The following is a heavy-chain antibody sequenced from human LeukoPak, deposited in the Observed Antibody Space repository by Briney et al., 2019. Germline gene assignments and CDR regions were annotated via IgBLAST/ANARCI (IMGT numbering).Heavy chain of an antibody. Sequence: GGSLRLSCAASGFTFSSYAMHWVRQAPGKGLEWVAVISYDGSNKYYADSVKGRFTISRDNSENTLYLQMNSLRAEDTAVYYCAREVDPNDYVWGSYRPTDTDYWGQGTLVTVSS. J-gene: IGHJ4*02. D-gene: IGHD3-16*02. CDR1: GFTFSSYA. CDR3: AREVDPNDYVWGSYRPTDTDY. CDR2: ISYDGSNK. V-gene: IGHV3-30-3*01.